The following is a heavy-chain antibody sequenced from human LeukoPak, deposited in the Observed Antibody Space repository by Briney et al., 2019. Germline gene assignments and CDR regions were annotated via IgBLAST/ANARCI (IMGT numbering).Heavy chain of an antibody. CDR3: ASRPRITGTPRFDY. Sequence: ASLKVSCKASGYTFTGYYMHWVRPAPGQGRGWMGWINPNSGGTNYAQKFQGRVTMTRDTSISTAYMELSRLRSDDTAVYYCASRPRITGTPRFDYWGQGTLVTVSS. D-gene: IGHD1-7*01. J-gene: IGHJ4*02. CDR1: GYTFTGYY. CDR2: INPNSGGT. V-gene: IGHV1-2*02.